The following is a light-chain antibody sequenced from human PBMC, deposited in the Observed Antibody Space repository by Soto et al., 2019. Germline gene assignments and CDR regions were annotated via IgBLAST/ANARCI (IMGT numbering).Light chain of an antibody. CDR1: QSVSNN. J-gene: IGKJ5*01. CDR2: GAS. Sequence: EIVMTHSPATLSVSPGERATLSCRASQSVSNNLAWYQQKPGQAPRLLIYGASTRATAIPARFSGSGSGTEFTLTISGLQSEDSAVYFCQQYNNWPFSFGQGTRLEIK. V-gene: IGKV3-15*01. CDR3: QQYNNWPFS.